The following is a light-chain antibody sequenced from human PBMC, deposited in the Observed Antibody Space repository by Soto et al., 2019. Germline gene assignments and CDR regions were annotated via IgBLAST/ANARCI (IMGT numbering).Light chain of an antibody. CDR1: SSNIGSNT. CDR3: AAWDDSLNGQV. CDR2: SNS. V-gene: IGLV1-44*01. Sequence: QSVLTQPPSASGTPGQRVTISCSGSSSNIGSNTVNWYQQLPGTAPKLLIYSNSQRPSGVPDRSSGSKSGTSASLAISGLQSEDEADYYCAAWDDSLNGQVFGTGTKLTVL. J-gene: IGLJ1*01.